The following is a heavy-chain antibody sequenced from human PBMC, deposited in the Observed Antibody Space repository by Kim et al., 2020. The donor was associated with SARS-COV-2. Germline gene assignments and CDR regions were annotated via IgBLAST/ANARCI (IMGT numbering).Heavy chain of an antibody. Sequence: SVKVSCKASGGTFSSYAISWVRQAPGQGLEWMGGIIPIFGTANYAQKFQGRVTSTADESTSTAYMELSSLRSEDTAVYYCARAGYSSSGYYYGMDVWGQGTTVTVSS. J-gene: IGHJ6*02. CDR3: ARAGYSSSGYYYGMDV. CDR2: IIPIFGTA. D-gene: IGHD5-18*01. CDR1: GGTFSSYA. V-gene: IGHV1-69*13.